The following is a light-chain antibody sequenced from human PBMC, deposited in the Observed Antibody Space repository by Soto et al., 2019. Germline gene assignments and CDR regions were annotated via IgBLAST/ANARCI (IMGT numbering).Light chain of an antibody. Sequence: EIVLTQSPATLSLSPGERATLSCRASQGINNYLAWYQHKPGQAPRLLIYDASNRASGIPARFAGSGSGTDFTLTISTLEPEDFAVYSXQQRSKWPITFGQGTRLEIK. V-gene: IGKV3-11*01. CDR2: DAS. CDR3: QQRSKWPIT. CDR1: QGINNY. J-gene: IGKJ5*01.